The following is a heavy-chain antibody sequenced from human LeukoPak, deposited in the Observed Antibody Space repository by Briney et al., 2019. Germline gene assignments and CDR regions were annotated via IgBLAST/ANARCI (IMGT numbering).Heavy chain of an antibody. Sequence: SETLSLTCSVSGGSISSRNYYWSWIRQPPGKGLGWIGEINHSGSTNYNPSLESRVTISVDTSKNQFSLKLSSMTAADTAVYYCERGRAAAGIEAFDIWGQGTMVTVSS. D-gene: IGHD6-13*01. CDR3: ERGRAAAGIEAFDI. V-gene: IGHV4-39*07. J-gene: IGHJ3*02. CDR1: GGSISSRNYY. CDR2: INHSGST.